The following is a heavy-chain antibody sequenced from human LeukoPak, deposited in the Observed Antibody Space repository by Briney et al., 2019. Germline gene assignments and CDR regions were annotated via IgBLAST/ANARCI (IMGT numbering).Heavy chain of an antibody. CDR1: GFTFSSYW. D-gene: IGHD4-17*01. Sequence: PGGSLRLSCTASGFTFSSYWMSWVRQAPGKGLEWVAVISYDGSNKYYADSVKGRFTISRDNSKNTLYLQMNSLRAEDTAVYYCARESVSYFDYWGQGTLVTVSS. V-gene: IGHV3-30-3*01. CDR3: ARESVSYFDY. J-gene: IGHJ4*02. CDR2: ISYDGSNK.